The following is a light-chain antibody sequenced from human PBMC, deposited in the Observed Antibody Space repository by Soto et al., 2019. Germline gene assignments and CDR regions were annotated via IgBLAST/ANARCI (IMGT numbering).Light chain of an antibody. V-gene: IGKV3-20*01. CDR1: QSVSSSL. CDR2: GAP. CDR3: QQYGGSPLYT. J-gene: IGKJ2*01. Sequence: EIVLTQSPGTLSLSPGERATLSCRASQSVSSSLLAWCQQKPGQAPRPLMYGAPSRATGISDRFSGSGSGTDFTLTISRLEAEDFAVDYCQQYGGSPLYTFGQGTKLEIK.